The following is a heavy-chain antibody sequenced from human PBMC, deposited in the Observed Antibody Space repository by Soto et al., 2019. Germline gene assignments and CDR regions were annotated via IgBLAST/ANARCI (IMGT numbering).Heavy chain of an antibody. CDR3: ATDPKGTVATPPYFDY. J-gene: IGHJ4*02. V-gene: IGHV1-24*01. D-gene: IGHD4-17*01. CDR1: GYTLTELS. CDR2: FDPEDGET. Sequence: AAVKVSCKVSGYTLTELSMHWVRQAPGKGREWMGGFDPEDGETIYAQKFQGRVTMTEDTSTDTAYMELSSLRSEDTAVYYCATDPKGTVATPPYFDYWGQGTLVTVSS.